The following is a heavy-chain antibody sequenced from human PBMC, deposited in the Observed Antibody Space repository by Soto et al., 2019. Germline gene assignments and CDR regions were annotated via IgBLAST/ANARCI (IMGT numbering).Heavy chain of an antibody. Sequence: GGSLRLSCAASGFTFSSYWMTWVRQSPGKGLEWVASMNQHGSDIQYVDSVKGRFTISRDNAKNSLYLQMNSLRAEDTAVYYCATDTYCPATCQGGHGNWGQGTLVTVSS. CDR1: GFTFSSYW. D-gene: IGHD2-8*02. CDR2: MNQHGSDI. CDR3: ATDTYCPATCQGGHGN. J-gene: IGHJ4*02. V-gene: IGHV3-7*01.